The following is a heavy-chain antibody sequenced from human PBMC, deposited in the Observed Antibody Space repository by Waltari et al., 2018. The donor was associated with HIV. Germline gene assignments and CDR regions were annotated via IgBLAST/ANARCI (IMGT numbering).Heavy chain of an antibody. CDR3: AKVGMTAVTSYAIDI. Sequence: EVQLVESGGGLVQPGGSLRLSCAASGSKFDDYAMHWVRQGPGKGWGWVSGISWNSDSMGHADSVKGRFTISRDNAKNSLSLQMNSLRAEDTALDYCAKVGMTAVTSYAIDIWGQGTMVTVSS. CDR1: GSKFDDYA. J-gene: IGHJ3*02. CDR2: ISWNSDSM. D-gene: IGHD4-17*01. V-gene: IGHV3-9*01.